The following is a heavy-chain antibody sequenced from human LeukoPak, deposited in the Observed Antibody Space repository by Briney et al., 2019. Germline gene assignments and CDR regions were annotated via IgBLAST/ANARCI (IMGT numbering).Heavy chain of an antibody. J-gene: IGHJ5*02. CDR1: GYTFTIYG. CDR3: ARDDVVVPAARNWFDP. Sequence: ASVKVSCKASGYTFTIYGISWVRQAPGQGLEWMGWISAYNGNTNYAQKLQGRVTMTTDTSTSTAYMELRSLRSDDTAVYYCARDDVVVPAARNWFDPWGQGTLVTVSS. CDR2: ISAYNGNT. D-gene: IGHD2-2*01. V-gene: IGHV1-18*01.